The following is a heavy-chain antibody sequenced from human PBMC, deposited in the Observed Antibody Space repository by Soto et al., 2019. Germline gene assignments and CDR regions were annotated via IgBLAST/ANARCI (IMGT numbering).Heavy chain of an antibody. Sequence: GGSLRLSCAASGFTFSSYGMHWVRQAPGKGLEWVAVISYDGSNKYYADSVKGRFTISRDNSKNTLYLQMNSLRAEDTAVYYWAKVGGYGSGSLTWFDPWGQGTLVTVSS. CDR1: GFTFSSYG. D-gene: IGHD3-10*01. J-gene: IGHJ5*02. V-gene: IGHV3-30*18. CDR2: ISYDGSNK. CDR3: AKVGGYGSGSLTWFDP.